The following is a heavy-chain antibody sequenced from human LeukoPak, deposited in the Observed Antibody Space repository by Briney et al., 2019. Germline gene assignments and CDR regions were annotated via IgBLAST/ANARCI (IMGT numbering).Heavy chain of an antibody. D-gene: IGHD6-13*01. CDR2: ISYDGSNK. Sequence: GGSLRLSCAASGFTFSSYAMHWVRQAPGKGLEGVAVISYDGSNKYYADSVKGRFAISRDNSKNTLYLQMNSLRAEDTAVYYCARDGDRYSSSWFDYWGQGTLVTVSS. CDR1: GFTFSSYA. V-gene: IGHV3-30*09. J-gene: IGHJ4*02. CDR3: ARDGDRYSSSWFDY.